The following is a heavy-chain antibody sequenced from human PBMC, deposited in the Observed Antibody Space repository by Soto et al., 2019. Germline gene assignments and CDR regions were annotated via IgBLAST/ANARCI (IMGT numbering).Heavy chain of an antibody. V-gene: IGHV3-66*01. D-gene: IGHD2-2*01. CDR1: GFSVTNNY. CDR2: IDIGGNT. Sequence: EVQVVESGGGLVQPGGSLRLSCAASGFSVTNNYMNWVRQAPGKGLEWVSIIDIGGNTYYADSVKDRFTISRDNSRTTLYLQMASLRAEDPAVYYCARGRGSTGYLGREHYFDYWGQGTLVTVSP. CDR3: ARGRGSTGYLGREHYFDY. J-gene: IGHJ4*02.